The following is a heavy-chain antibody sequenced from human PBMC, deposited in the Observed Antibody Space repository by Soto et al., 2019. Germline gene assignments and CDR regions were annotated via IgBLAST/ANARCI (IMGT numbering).Heavy chain of an antibody. D-gene: IGHD1-26*01. J-gene: IGHJ4*02. Sequence: SETLSLTCTVSGGSISSGGYYWSWIRQHPGKGLEWIGYIYYSGSTYYKPSLKNRVTKSVDTSKKQFSLKLSSVTAADTAVYYCAKDHGHYRFDYWGQGTLVTVSS. CDR1: GGSISSGGYY. V-gene: IGHV4-31*03. CDR2: IYYSGST. CDR3: AKDHGHYRFDY.